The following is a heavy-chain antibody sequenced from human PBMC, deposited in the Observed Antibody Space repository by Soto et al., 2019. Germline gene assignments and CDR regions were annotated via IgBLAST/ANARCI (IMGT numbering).Heavy chain of an antibody. CDR1: GFTFSDYY. D-gene: IGHD4-17*01. CDR3: ARGIRYYGGNSLNNWFDP. J-gene: IGHJ5*02. Sequence: GGSLRLSCAASGFTFSDYYMSWIRQAPGKGLEWVSYISSSGSTIYYADSVKGRFTISRDNAKNSLYLQMNSLRAEDTAVYYCARGIRYYGGNSLNNWFDPWGQGTLVTVSS. CDR2: ISSSGSTI. V-gene: IGHV3-11*01.